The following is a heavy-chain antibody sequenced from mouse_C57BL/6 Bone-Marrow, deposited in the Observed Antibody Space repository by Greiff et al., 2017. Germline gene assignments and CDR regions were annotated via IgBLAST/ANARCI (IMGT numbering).Heavy chain of an antibody. CDR3: AREGYYWYFDV. CDR2: LYPGDGDT. V-gene: IGHV1-80*01. CDR1: GSAFSSYW. J-gene: IGHJ1*03. Sequence: VQLQQSGAELVKPGASVKISCKASGSAFSSYWMNWVKQRPGKGLEWIGQLYPGDGDTNYNGKFKGKATLTADKSSSTAYMQLISLTSEDSAVYFCAREGYYWYFDVWGTGTTVTVSS.